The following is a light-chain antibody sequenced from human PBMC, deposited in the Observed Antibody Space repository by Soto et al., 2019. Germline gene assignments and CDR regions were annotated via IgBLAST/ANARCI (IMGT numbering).Light chain of an antibody. Sequence: DIQMTQSPSSLSASVGDRVTITCRASQDISVYLAWYQQKPGKVPKLLIYSASTLQSGVPSRFSGRGSGTDFTLTISSLQPEDGATYFCQKFNTAPLTFGQGTRLEIK. J-gene: IGKJ5*01. CDR2: SAS. CDR1: QDISVY. V-gene: IGKV1-27*01. CDR3: QKFNTAPLT.